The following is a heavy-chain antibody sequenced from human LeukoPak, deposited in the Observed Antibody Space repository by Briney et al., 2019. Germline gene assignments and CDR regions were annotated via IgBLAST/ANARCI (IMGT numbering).Heavy chain of an antibody. CDR2: IKRDGREK. D-gene: IGHD2-2*01. V-gene: IGHV3-7*04. Sequence: GGSLRLSCAASGFTFSSYWMSWVRQAPGKGLEWVANIKRDGREKYYVDAVKGRFTISRDNAKTSLYLQMNSLRAEDTAVYYCARGVGYQLPSSGEDYWGQGTLVTVSS. CDR1: GFTFSSYW. J-gene: IGHJ4*02. CDR3: ARGVGYQLPSSGEDY.